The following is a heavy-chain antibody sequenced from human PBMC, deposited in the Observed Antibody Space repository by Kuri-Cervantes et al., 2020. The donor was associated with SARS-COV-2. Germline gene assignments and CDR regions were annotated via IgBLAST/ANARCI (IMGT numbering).Heavy chain of an antibody. J-gene: IGHJ4*02. CDR2: IYYSGSS. CDR3: TTTGPFDY. V-gene: IGHV4-59*01. CDR1: GGSIGSYY. D-gene: IGHD1-1*01. Sequence: SETLSLTCTVSGGSIGSYYWSWIRQPPGKGLEWIGYIYYSGSSNYNPSLKSRVTISVDTSKNQFSLKLSSVTAADTAVYYCTTTGPFDYWGQGTLVTVSS.